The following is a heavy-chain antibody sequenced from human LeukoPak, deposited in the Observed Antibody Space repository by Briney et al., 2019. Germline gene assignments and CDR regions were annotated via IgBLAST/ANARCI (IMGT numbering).Heavy chain of an antibody. D-gene: IGHD5-12*01. Sequence: GASVKVSCKASGYSFTSHYMHWVGQAPGQGGEWMGWMNTNSGKTGNAQKFQGRVTITRYTSISTAYMELSSLRSEDTAVYYCARGQSGYDYNYYYYMDVWGKGTTVTVSS. V-gene: IGHV1-8*01. CDR1: GYSFTSHY. J-gene: IGHJ6*03. CDR3: ARGQSGYDYNYYYYMDV. CDR2: MNTNSGKT.